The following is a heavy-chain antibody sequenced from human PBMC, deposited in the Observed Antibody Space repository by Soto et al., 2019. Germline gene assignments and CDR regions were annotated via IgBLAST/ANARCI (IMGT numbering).Heavy chain of an antibody. CDR3: ARAGLVLDY. Sequence: QVQLVESGGGVVQPGRSLRLSCAASGFNFSSYGMHWVRQAPGKGLEWVAVIWYDESNKYYADSVKGRFTISRDISKNTLYLHVNSLRADDTAVYYCARAGLVLDYWGQGTLVTVSS. CDR2: IWYDESNK. J-gene: IGHJ4*02. D-gene: IGHD1-26*01. CDR1: GFNFSSYG. V-gene: IGHV3-33*01.